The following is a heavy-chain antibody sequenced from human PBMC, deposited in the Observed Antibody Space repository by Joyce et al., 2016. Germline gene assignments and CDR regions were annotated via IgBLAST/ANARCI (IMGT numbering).Heavy chain of an antibody. Sequence: EVQLVESGGGLVQPGRSLRLSCAASGFRFGDYGMHWVRQAPGKCLECGSRISWNIDNRLYAHAVKRRFTISRDNAKNSLSLQLDSLRPDDTAFYYCAKGVEGATGMALRSFLHGLDVWGHGTTVTVSS. D-gene: IGHD1-26*01. CDR2: ISWNIDNR. CDR3: AKGVEGATGMALRSFLHGLDV. CDR1: GFRFGDYG. J-gene: IGHJ6*02. V-gene: IGHV3-9*01.